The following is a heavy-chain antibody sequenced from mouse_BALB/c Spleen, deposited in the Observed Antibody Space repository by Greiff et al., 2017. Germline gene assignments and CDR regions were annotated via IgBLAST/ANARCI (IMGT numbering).Heavy chain of an antibody. CDR1: GFNIKDYY. J-gene: IGHJ3*01. Sequence: EVQLQQSGAELVRSGASVKLSCTASGFNIKDYYMHWVKQRPEQGLEWIGWIDPENGDTEYAPKFQGKATMTADTSSNTAYLQLSSLTSEDTAVYYCNYYGSSPLAYWGQGTLVTVSA. CDR2: IDPENGDT. CDR3: NYYGSSPLAY. V-gene: IGHV14-4*02. D-gene: IGHD1-1*01.